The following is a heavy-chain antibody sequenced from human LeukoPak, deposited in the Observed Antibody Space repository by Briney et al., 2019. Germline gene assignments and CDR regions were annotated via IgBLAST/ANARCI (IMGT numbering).Heavy chain of an antibody. D-gene: IGHD1-20*01. V-gene: IGHV3-21*01. CDR1: GFTFSSYS. Sequence: SGGSLRLSCAASGFTFSSYSMNWVRQAPGKGLEWVSSISSSSSYIYYADSVKGRFTISRDNAKNSLYLQMNSLRAEDTAVYYCARGGITGDFDYWGQGTLVTVSS. CDR3: ARGGITGDFDY. J-gene: IGHJ4*02. CDR2: ISSSSSYI.